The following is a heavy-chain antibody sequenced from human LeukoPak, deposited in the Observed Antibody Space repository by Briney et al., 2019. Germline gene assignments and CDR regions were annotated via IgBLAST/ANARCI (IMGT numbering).Heavy chain of an antibody. CDR2: ISSSSYI. V-gene: IGHV3-21*01. D-gene: IGHD4-17*01. CDR1: GFTFSSYS. CDR3: ARARAVTTSNAHY. Sequence: GGSLRLSCAASGFTFSSYSMNWVRQAPGKGLEWVSSISSSSYIYYADSVKGRFTISRGNAKNSLYLQMNSLRAEDTAVYYCARARAVTTSNAHYWGQGTLVTVSS. J-gene: IGHJ4*02.